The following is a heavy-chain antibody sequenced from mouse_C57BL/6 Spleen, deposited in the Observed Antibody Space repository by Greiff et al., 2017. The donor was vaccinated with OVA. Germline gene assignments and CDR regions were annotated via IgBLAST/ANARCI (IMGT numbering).Heavy chain of an antibody. J-gene: IGHJ2*01. V-gene: IGHV5-9-1*02. CDR2: ISSGGDYI. CDR1: GFTFSSYA. D-gene: IGHD4-1*01. Sequence: EVMLVESGEGLVKPGGSLKLSCAASGFTFSSYAMSWVRQTPEKRLEWVAYISSGGDYIYYADTVKGRFTISRDNARNTLYLQMSSLKSEDTAMYYCTRATGTWDFDYWGQGTTLTVSS. CDR3: TRATGTWDFDY.